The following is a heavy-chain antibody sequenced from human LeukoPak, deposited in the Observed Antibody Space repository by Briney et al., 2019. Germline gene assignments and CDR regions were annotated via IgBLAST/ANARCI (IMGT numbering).Heavy chain of an antibody. D-gene: IGHD1-1*01. CDR1: GFTFSSFD. V-gene: IGHV3-13*01. CDR3: ARGPPRGKYYYMDV. J-gene: IGHJ6*03. Sequence: GGPLRLSCAASGFTFSSFDMHWVRQPTGQGLEWVSTIGTASDTYYPGSVEGRFTLSRDNAKNSLYLQMNSLTAGDTAVYYCARGPPRGKYYYMDVWGEGTTVTVSS. CDR2: IGTASDT.